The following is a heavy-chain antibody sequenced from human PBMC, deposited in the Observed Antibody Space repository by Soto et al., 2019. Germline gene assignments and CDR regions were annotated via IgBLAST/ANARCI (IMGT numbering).Heavy chain of an antibody. Sequence: TLSLTCTVSGGSISSGGYYWSWIRQHPGKGLEWIGYIYYSGSTYYNPSLKSRVTISVDTSKNQFSLKLSSVTAADTAVYYCARVYVGDYSNYSFDYWGQGTLVTVSS. CDR1: GGSISSGGYY. CDR2: IYYSGST. CDR3: ARVYVGDYSNYSFDY. V-gene: IGHV4-31*03. D-gene: IGHD4-4*01. J-gene: IGHJ4*02.